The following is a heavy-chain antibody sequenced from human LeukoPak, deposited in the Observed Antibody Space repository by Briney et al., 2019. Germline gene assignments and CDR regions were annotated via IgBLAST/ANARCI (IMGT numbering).Heavy chain of an antibody. Sequence: SETLSLTCTVSGGSISSGGYYWSWIRQPPGKGLEWIGYIYHSGSTYYNPSLKSRVTISVDRSKNQFSLKLSSVTAADTAVYYCARGSSNGAPAGLFDYWGQGTLVTVSS. CDR2: IYHSGST. D-gene: IGHD1-14*01. V-gene: IGHV4-30-2*01. CDR1: GGSISSGGYY. CDR3: ARGSSNGAPAGLFDY. J-gene: IGHJ4*02.